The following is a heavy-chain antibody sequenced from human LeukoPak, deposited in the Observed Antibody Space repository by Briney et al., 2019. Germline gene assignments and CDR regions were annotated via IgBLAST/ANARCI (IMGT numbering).Heavy chain of an antibody. Sequence: GGSLGLSCAASGFTVSSNYMSWVRQAPGKGLEWVSVIYFGGSTYYADSVKGRFTSSRDNSKNTVYLQMNSLRVEDTAVYYCATVGAGSRYGYADYWGQGTLVTVSS. J-gene: IGHJ4*02. CDR2: IYFGGST. CDR1: GFTVSSNY. V-gene: IGHV3-53*01. CDR3: ATVGAGSRYGYADY. D-gene: IGHD5-18*01.